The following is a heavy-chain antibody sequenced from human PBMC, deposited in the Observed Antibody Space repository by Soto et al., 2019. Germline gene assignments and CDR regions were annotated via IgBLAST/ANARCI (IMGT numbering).Heavy chain of an antibody. CDR3: ARDNGYSYGYTLDH. CDR2: IYYSGST. Sequence: SETLSLTCTVSGGSISNYYWSWVRQPPGKGPEWIGYIYYSGSTNYNPSLKSRVTISVDTSKNQFSLKLSSVTAADTAVYYCARDNGYSYGYTLDHWGQGTLVTVSS. D-gene: IGHD5-18*01. J-gene: IGHJ4*02. CDR1: GGSISNYY. V-gene: IGHV4-59*01.